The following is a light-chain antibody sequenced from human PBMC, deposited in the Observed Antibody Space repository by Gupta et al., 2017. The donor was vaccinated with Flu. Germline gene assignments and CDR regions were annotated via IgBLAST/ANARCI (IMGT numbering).Light chain of an antibody. J-gene: IGLJ1*01. V-gene: IGLV2-8*01. CDR1: SSDVGGYNY. Sequence: SVAMSCTGTSSDVGGYNYVSWYQQHPGKAPELMIYEVTKRPSGVPDRFSGSKSGNTASLTVSGLQDEDEADYYCSSYAGSNNYVFGTGTKVTVL. CDR2: EVT. CDR3: SSYAGSNNYV.